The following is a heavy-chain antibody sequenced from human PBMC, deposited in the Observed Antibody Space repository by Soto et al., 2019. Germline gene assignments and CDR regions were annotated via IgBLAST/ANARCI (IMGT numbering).Heavy chain of an antibody. D-gene: IGHD6-19*01. CDR1: GFTFSSYS. Sequence: GGSLRLSCAASGFTFSSYSMNWVRQAPGKGLEWVSSISSSSSYIYYADSVKGRFTISRDNAKNSLYLQMNSLRAEDTAVYYCAREVLRPDSSGWSPPFDYWGQGTLVTVSS. J-gene: IGHJ4*02. CDR2: ISSSSSYI. V-gene: IGHV3-21*01. CDR3: AREVLRPDSSGWSPPFDY.